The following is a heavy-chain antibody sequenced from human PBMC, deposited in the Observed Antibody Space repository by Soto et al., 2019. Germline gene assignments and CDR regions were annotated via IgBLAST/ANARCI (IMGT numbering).Heavy chain of an antibody. Sequence: QVQLVQSGAEVKKPGASVKVSCKASGYTFTSYGISWVRQAPGQGLEWMGWISAYNGNTNYAQKLQGRVTMTTDTPTSTACMEPRGVSSDDTAVYSCARDPFVLTLSLARGVPHGSALDIWGQGTMVTVSS. D-gene: IGHD3-10*01. CDR1: GYTFTSYG. V-gene: IGHV1-18*01. CDR3: ARDPFVLTLSLARGVPHGSALDI. J-gene: IGHJ3*02. CDR2: ISAYNGNT.